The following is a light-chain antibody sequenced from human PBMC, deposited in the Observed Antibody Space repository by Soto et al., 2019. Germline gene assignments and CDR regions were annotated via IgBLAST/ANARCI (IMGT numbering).Light chain of an antibody. Sequence: QSVLTQPPSVSGAPGQRVTISCTGSSSNIGAGNDGHWYQQLPGTAPKLLIYGNSNRPSGVPDRFSGSKSGTSASLAITGLQAEDEADYYCQSYDSSLSGIGTGTKVTVL. CDR1: SSNIGAGND. CDR3: QSYDSSLSG. V-gene: IGLV1-40*01. CDR2: GNS. J-gene: IGLJ1*01.